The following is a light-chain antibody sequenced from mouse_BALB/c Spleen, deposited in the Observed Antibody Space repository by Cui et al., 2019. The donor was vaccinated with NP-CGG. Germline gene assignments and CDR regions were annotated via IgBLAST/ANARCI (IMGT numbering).Light chain of an antibody. J-gene: IGLJ1*01. V-gene: IGLV1*01. CDR1: TGAVTTSNY. Sequence: QAVLTQAPAPTTSPGETVTLTCRSNTGAVTTSNYANWVQEKPDHLFTGLIGGTNNRTPGVPARFSGSLIGDKAALTITGAQTEDETIYFCALWYSNHWVFGGGTKLTVL. CDR3: ALWYSNHWV. CDR2: GTN.